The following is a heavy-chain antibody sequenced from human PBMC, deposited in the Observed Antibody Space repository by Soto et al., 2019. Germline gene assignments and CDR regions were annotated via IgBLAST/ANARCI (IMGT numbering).Heavy chain of an antibody. D-gene: IGHD4-17*01. CDR1: GGSISSGGYY. CDR3: ARGRTTGNWFDP. V-gene: IGHV4-31*03. J-gene: IGHJ5*02. CDR2: IYYSGST. Sequence: PSETLSLTCTVSGGSISSGGYYWSWIRQHPGKGLEWIGYIYYSGSTYYNPSLKSRVTISVDTSKNQFSLKLSSVTAADTAVYYCARGRTTGNWFDPWGQGTLVTVS.